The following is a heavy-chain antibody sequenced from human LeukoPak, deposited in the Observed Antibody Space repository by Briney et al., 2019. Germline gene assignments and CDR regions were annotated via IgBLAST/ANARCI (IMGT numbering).Heavy chain of an antibody. J-gene: IGHJ3*02. CDR1: GGSISSYY. CDR2: IYYSGST. V-gene: IGHV4-59*01. Sequence: SETLSLTCTVSGGSISSYYWSRIRQPPGKGLEWIGYIYYSGSTNYNPSLKSRVTISVDTSKNQFSLKLSSVTAADTAVYYCARERCSGGSCYPPDAFDIWGQGTMVTVSS. D-gene: IGHD2-15*01. CDR3: ARERCSGGSCYPPDAFDI.